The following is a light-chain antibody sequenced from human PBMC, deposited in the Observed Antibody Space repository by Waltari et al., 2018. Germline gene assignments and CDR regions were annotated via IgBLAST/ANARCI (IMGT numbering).Light chain of an antibody. CDR2: DAS. CDR1: QSISSW. CDR3: QHHDNLLFT. V-gene: IGKV1-5*01. J-gene: IGKJ2*01. Sequence: DIQMTQSPSTLSASVGDRVTITCRASQSISSWLAWYQQKPGKAPKLLIYDASTLEGGVPSRFSGSGSGTEFSLTISSLQPDDFATYYCQHHDNLLFTFGQGTKLEI.